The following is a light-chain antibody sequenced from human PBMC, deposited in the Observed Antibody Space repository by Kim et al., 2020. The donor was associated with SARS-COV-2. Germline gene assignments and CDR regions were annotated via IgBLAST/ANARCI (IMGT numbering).Light chain of an antibody. CDR1: QSIRSW. CDR3: QQYNSHSHSWT. Sequence: DIQMTQSPSTLSASVGDRVTITCRASQSIRSWLAWYQQKPGKAPKVLIYDASSLESGVPSRFSGSGSGTEFTLTISSLQPEDFATYDCQQYNSHSHSWTFGQGTKVEIK. J-gene: IGKJ1*01. CDR2: DAS. V-gene: IGKV1-5*01.